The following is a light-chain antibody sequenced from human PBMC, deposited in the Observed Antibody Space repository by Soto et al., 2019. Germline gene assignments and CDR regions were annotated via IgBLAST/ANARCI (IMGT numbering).Light chain of an antibody. CDR2: GAS. Sequence: DIQMTQFPSSLSASVGDTVTITCRASQGIRKYLAWYEQKAGKVPNLLIYGASTLQSGDPSRFSGSGSGTDFTLTISGLQPEDVGTYYCQKYDSAPYTFGQGTKLEI. CDR3: QKYDSAPYT. J-gene: IGKJ2*01. V-gene: IGKV1-27*01. CDR1: QGIRKY.